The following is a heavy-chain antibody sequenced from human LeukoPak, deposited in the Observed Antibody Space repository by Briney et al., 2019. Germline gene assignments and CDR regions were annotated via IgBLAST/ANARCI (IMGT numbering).Heavy chain of an antibody. CDR1: GFTFNTYS. D-gene: IGHD6-19*01. CDR3: ARDVAVAAPEGFDY. Sequence: GGSLRLSCVASGFTFNTYSMNWVRQAPGKGLEWIAYISESGSHIYYADSVKGRFTISRDNAKNSLFLQMTRLRDEDRALYFCARDVAVAAPEGFDYWGQGTLVTVSS. V-gene: IGHV3-48*02. J-gene: IGHJ4*02. CDR2: ISESGSHI.